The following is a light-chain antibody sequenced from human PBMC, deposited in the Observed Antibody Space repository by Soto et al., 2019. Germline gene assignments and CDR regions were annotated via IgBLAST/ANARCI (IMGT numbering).Light chain of an antibody. Sequence: DIQMTQSPSSVSASVGDRGTITCRASQGVSASLAWYQQKAGRAPKLLIYAAATLQTGVPSRFSGSYSGTDFTLTVTSLQPEDAATYYCQQTDTYPYTFGQGTNLEIK. CDR1: QGVSAS. J-gene: IGKJ2*01. CDR3: QQTDTYPYT. V-gene: IGKV1D-12*01. CDR2: AAA.